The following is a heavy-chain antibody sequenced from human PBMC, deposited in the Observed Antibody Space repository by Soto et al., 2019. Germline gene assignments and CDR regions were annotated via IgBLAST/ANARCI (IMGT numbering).Heavy chain of an antibody. D-gene: IGHD3-3*02. CDR2: IYYSGST. V-gene: IGHV4-39*01. J-gene: IGHJ4*02. CDR1: SGFIISRLYH. CDR3: ARLHWGGSAHIWQNYFDY. Sequence: SETLSLTCSVSSGFIISRLYHWGWIRQPPGKGLEWIGNIYYSGSTYYNPSLKSRIAISVDTSKNQFSLKLSSVTAADTAVYYCARLHWGGSAHIWQNYFDYWGQGTHVTIS.